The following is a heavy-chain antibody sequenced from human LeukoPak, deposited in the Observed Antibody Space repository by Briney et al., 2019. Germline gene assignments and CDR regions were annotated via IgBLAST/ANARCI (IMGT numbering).Heavy chain of an antibody. Sequence: GGSLRLSCAASGFTFSSYAMHWVRQAPGKGLEWVAVISYDGSNKYYADSVKGRFTISRDNSKNTLYLQMNSLRAEDTAVYYCAKNRNPITMIVVVIAYFDYWGQGTLVTVSS. V-gene: IGHV3-30*04. J-gene: IGHJ4*02. CDR1: GFTFSSYA. CDR2: ISYDGSNK. D-gene: IGHD3-22*01. CDR3: AKNRNPITMIVVVIAYFDY.